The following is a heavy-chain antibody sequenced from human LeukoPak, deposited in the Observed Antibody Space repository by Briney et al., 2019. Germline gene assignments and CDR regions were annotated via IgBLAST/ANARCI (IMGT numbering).Heavy chain of an antibody. CDR2: ISSSSSYI. CDR1: GFTFSSYS. V-gene: IGHV3-21*01. J-gene: IGHJ4*02. D-gene: IGHD3-10*01. Sequence: GGSLRLSCAASGFTFSSYSMNLVRQAPGKGLEWVSSISSSSSYIYYADSVKGRFTISRDNAKNSLYLQMNSLRAEDTAVYYCARDQNGSGRWYWGQGTLVTVSS. CDR3: ARDQNGSGRWY.